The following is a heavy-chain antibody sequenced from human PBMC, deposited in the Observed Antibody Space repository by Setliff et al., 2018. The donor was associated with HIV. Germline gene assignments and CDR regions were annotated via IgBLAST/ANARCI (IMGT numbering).Heavy chain of an antibody. J-gene: IGHJ5*02. CDR2: IIPMYGVT. CDR3: SLPYCSGGNCWSSASLPPAGWFDP. Sequence: AASVKVSCKASGDTFSNYAISWVRQAPGQGPEWMGGIIPMYGVTNYAQKFQGRVTITTDESTSTAYMELSSLRSEDTAVYYCSLPYCSGGNCWSSASLPPAGWFDPWGQGTLVTVSS. D-gene: IGHD2-15*01. CDR1: GDTFSNYA. V-gene: IGHV1-69*05.